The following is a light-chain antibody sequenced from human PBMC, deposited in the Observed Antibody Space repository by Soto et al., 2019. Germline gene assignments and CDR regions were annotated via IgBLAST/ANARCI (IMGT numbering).Light chain of an antibody. Sequence: DIVMTQSPDSLAVSLGERATINCKSSQSVVSSSNNKNYLAWYQQKPGKAPKLLIYDASNLETGVPSRFTGGGSGTDFTYTITNLQPEDIATYYCQQYNNLPFTFGPGTKVDIK. CDR3: QQYNNLPFT. CDR2: DAS. CDR1: QSVVSSSNNKNY. J-gene: IGKJ3*01. V-gene: IGKV1-33*01.